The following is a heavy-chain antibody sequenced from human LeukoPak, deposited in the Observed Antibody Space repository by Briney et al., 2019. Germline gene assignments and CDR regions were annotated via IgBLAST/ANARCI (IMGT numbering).Heavy chain of an antibody. CDR2: TYYSGST. CDR3: ARGGSRLTTAGDLDY. D-gene: IGHD3-16*01. Sequence: PSETLSLTCTVSGGSISSSRYYWGWIRQPPGKGLEWIGSTYYSGSTYYNPSLKSRVTISVDTSRNQFSLKLSSVTAADTAVYYCARGGSRLTTAGDLDYWGQGTLVTVSS. J-gene: IGHJ4*02. CDR1: GGSISSSRYY. V-gene: IGHV4-39*01.